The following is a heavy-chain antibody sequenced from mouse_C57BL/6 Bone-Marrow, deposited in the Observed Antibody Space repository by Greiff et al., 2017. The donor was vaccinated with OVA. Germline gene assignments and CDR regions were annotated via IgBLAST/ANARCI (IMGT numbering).Heavy chain of an antibody. Sequence: EVHLVESGGGLVKPGGSLKLSCAASGFTFSDYGMHWVRQAPEKGLEWVAYISSGSSTIYYADTVKGRFTISRDNAKNTLFLQMTSLRSEDTAMYYCARSATVVYFDYWGQGTTLTVSS. D-gene: IGHD1-1*01. J-gene: IGHJ2*01. CDR2: ISSGSSTI. V-gene: IGHV5-17*01. CDR1: GFTFSDYG. CDR3: ARSATVVYFDY.